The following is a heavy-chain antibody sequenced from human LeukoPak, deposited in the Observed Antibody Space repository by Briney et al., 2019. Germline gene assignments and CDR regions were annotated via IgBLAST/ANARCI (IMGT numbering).Heavy chain of an antibody. D-gene: IGHD6-25*01. CDR3: AREALYSSAWDEEAGWNFDL. CDR1: GGSISSSDYY. Sequence: PSETLSLTCSVSGGSISSSDYYWGWIRQPPGKGLEWIGSIYYSGTSDYNPSLKSRVTISIDTSKNQFSLKLRSVTAADTAVYFCAREALYSSAWDEEAGWNFDLWGRGTLVTVSS. V-gene: IGHV4-39*07. J-gene: IGHJ2*01. CDR2: IYYSGTS.